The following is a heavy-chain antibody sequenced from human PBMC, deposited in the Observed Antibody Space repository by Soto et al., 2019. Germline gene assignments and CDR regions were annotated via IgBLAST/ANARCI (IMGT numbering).Heavy chain of an antibody. D-gene: IGHD5-18*01. CDR1: GFTFSSYR. J-gene: IGHJ4*02. CDR2: ISSSSSYI. Sequence: PGGSLRLSCSAPGFTFSSYRMNWVRQAPGKGLEWVSSISSSSSYIYYAYSVKGRFTISRDNAKNSLYLKMNSLRAEDTAVYYCAGLTSGYSYGLLWGQGTLVTVSS. CDR3: AGLTSGYSYGLL. V-gene: IGHV3-21*01.